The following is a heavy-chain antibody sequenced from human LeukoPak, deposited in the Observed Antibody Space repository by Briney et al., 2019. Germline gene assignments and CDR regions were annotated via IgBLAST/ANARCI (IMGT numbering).Heavy chain of an antibody. CDR1: GFTFSSYG. V-gene: IGHV3-30*18. CDR2: ISYDGSNK. CDR3: AKEILGSDNYYYYGMDV. D-gene: IGHD3-16*01. J-gene: IGHJ6*02. Sequence: GGSLRLSCAASGFTFSSYGMHWVRQAPGKGLEWVAAISYDGSNKYYADSVKGRFTISRDNSKNTLYLQMNSLRAEDTAVYYCAKEILGSDNYYYYGMDVWGQGTTVTVSS.